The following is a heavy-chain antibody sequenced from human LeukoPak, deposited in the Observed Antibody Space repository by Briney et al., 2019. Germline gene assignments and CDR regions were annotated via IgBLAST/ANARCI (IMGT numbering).Heavy chain of an antibody. Sequence: PGGSLRLSCAASGFTFSSYGMHWVRQAPGKGLEWVTFIQYDGSKKYYADSVKGRFTISRDNSKNTLYLEMNSLRAEGTAVYYCAKDIGSYYDYWGQGILVTVSS. J-gene: IGHJ4*02. CDR2: IQYDGSKK. CDR1: GFTFSSYG. D-gene: IGHD3-10*01. V-gene: IGHV3-30*02. CDR3: AKDIGSYYDY.